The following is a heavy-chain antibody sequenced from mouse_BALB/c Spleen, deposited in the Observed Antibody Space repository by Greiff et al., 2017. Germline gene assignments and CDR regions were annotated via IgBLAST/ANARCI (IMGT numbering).Heavy chain of an antibody. V-gene: IGHV14-3*02. J-gene: IGHJ3*01. CDR2: IDPANGNT. CDR3: ARDMGGNYAGYNAY. D-gene: IGHD2-1*01. Sequence: EVQLHQSGAELVKPGASVKLSCTASGFNIKDTYMHWVKQRPEQGLEWIGRIDPANGNTKYDPKFQGEATITADTSSNTAYLQLSSLTSEDTAVYYGARDMGGNYAGYNAYWGQGTLVTVSA. CDR1: GFNIKDTY.